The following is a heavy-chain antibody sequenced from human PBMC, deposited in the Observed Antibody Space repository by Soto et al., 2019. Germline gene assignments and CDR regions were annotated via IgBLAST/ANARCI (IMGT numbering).Heavy chain of an antibody. V-gene: IGHV3-74*01. CDR3: ARVKGYCSGGSCPWVFGWFDP. CDR2: INSDGRST. J-gene: IGHJ5*02. D-gene: IGHD2-15*01. Sequence: PGGSLRLSCAASGFTFSSYWMHWVRQAPGKGLVWVSRINSDGRSTSYADSVKGRFTISRDNAKNALFLQMNSLRAADTAVYYCARVKGYCSGGSCPWVFGWFDPWGQGTLVTVSS. CDR1: GFTFSSYW.